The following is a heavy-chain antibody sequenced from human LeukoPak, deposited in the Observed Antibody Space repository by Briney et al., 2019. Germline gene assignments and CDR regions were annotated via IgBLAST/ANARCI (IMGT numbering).Heavy chain of an antibody. CDR3: SRNGLVDFDY. CDR1: GFAFDDFA. CDR2: IRRRAYGGAA. V-gene: IGHV3-49*04. Sequence: GGSLRLSCTTSGFAFDDFAMSWVRHPAGKGLEWVGFIRRRAYGGAAEYAASVKGRFIISRDDSIGIAYLQMNSLKTEDTAVYYCSRNGLVDFDYWGQGSRVIVSP. J-gene: IGHJ4*02.